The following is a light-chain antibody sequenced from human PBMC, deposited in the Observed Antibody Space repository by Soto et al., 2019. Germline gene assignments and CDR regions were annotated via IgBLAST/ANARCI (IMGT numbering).Light chain of an antibody. CDR1: SSDVGGFNY. CDR2: EVT. Sequence: QSVLTQPASVSGSPGQSITMSCTGTSSDVGGFNYVSWYQQYPGKAPKLMIYEVTYRPSGVSNRFSGSKSGNTASLTISGLQAEDEAEYYCSSYSSSSTHVVFGGGTKLTVL. V-gene: IGLV2-14*01. J-gene: IGLJ2*01. CDR3: SSYSSSSTHVV.